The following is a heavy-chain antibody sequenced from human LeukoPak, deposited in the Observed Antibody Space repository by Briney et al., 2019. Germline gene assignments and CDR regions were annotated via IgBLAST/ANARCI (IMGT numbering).Heavy chain of an antibody. J-gene: IGHJ4*02. Sequence: GGSLRLSCAASGFPFTDFAMNWVRQAPGKGLEWVSGIGGGGTNTDYADSVKGRFTISRDNSKNTLTLQMSSLRADDTAVYFCAKDARGYHRPIDHWGQGILVTVSS. CDR1: GFPFTDFA. CDR3: AKDARGYHRPIDH. V-gene: IGHV3-23*01. CDR2: IGGGGTNT. D-gene: IGHD3-22*01.